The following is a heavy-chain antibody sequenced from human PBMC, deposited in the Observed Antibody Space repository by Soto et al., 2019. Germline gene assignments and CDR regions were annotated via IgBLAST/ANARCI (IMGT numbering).Heavy chain of an antibody. V-gene: IGHV4-59*01. Sequence: SETLSLTCTVSGGSISSYYWSWIRQPPGKGLEWIGYIYYSGSTNYNPSLKSRVTISVDTSKNQFSLKLSSVTAADTAVYYCARRGYSYGLIYYYYGMDVWGQGTTVTVSS. D-gene: IGHD5-18*01. CDR3: ARRGYSYGLIYYYYGMDV. J-gene: IGHJ6*02. CDR1: GGSISSYY. CDR2: IYYSGST.